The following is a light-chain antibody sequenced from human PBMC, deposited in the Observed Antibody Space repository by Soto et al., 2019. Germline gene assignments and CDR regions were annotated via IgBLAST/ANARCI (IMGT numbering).Light chain of an antibody. CDR3: QQSYTSPVT. CDR1: QSISTY. J-gene: IGKJ4*01. Sequence: DIQMTQSPSSLSVSIGDRVTITCRASQSISTYLNWYEQKPGKAPNLLIYGASTLQSGVPSRLSGGGSGTYFTLTISGLQPEDFGSYYCQQSYTSPVTFGGGTKVEIK. V-gene: IGKV1-39*01. CDR2: GAS.